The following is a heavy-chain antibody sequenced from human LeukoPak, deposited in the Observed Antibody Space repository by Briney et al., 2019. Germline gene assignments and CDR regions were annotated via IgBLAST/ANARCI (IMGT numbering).Heavy chain of an antibody. CDR1: GFTFSSYS. Sequence: GGSLRLSCAASGFTFSSYSMNWVRQAPGKGLEWVSSISSSSSYICYADSVKGRFTISRDNAKNSLYLQMNSLRAEDTAVYYCARGRLGPDYWGQGTLVTVSS. J-gene: IGHJ4*02. V-gene: IGHV3-21*01. CDR3: ARGRLGPDY. CDR2: ISSSSSYI. D-gene: IGHD3-9*01.